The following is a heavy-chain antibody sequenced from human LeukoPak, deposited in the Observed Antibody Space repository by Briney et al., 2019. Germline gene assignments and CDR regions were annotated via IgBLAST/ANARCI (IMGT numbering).Heavy chain of an antibody. CDR3: ARSSGYCSGGSCYRDY. D-gene: IGHD2-15*01. V-gene: IGHV3-7*05. Sequence: GGSLRLSCAASGFTFSTYWMSWVRQAPGKGLEWVANIKQDGSEKYYVDSVKGRFTISRDNDKNSLYLQMNSLRAEDTAVYYCARSSGYCSGGSCYRDYWGQGTLVTVSS. CDR1: GFTFSTYW. J-gene: IGHJ4*02. CDR2: IKQDGSEK.